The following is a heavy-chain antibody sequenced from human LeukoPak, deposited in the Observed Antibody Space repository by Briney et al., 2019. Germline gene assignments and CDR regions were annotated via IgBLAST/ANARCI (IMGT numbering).Heavy chain of an antibody. D-gene: IGHD5-18*01. CDR1: GFTDSGND. CDR3: ACDTSYGSYYYYYMDV. J-gene: IGHJ6*03. V-gene: IGHV3-66*02. CDR2: IYSGGSP. Sequence: GGSLRLSCAASGFTDSGNDLSWVRQAPGKGLEWVSVIYSGGSPYYADSVKGRFTISRDNSKNTLYLQMNSLRPEDTAVYYCACDTSYGSYYYYYMDVWGKGTTVTVSS.